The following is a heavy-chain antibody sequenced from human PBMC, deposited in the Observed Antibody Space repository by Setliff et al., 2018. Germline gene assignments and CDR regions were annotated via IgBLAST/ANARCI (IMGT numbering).Heavy chain of an antibody. Sequence: PGESLKISCKGSGYTFSNYWVGWVRQMPGKGLEWMGVIYAGDSDTRYSPSFQGQVTFSADKSISTAYLQWSSLKASGTAMYYCARSPLDDAFDIWGQGTMVTVSS. V-gene: IGHV5-51*01. D-gene: IGHD3-3*01. J-gene: IGHJ3*02. CDR1: GYTFSNYW. CDR2: IYAGDSDT. CDR3: ARSPLDDAFDI.